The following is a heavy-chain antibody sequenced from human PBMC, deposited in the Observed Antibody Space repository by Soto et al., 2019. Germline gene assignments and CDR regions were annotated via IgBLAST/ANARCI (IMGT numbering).Heavy chain of an antibody. CDR1: GGSISSYY. CDR2: IYYSGST. V-gene: IGHV4-59*12. J-gene: IGHJ4*02. D-gene: IGHD3-10*01. CDR3: ARDRSRGVDY. Sequence: KPSETLSLTCTVSGGSISSYYWSWIRQPPGKGLEWIGYIYYSGSTNYNPSLKSRVTISVDTSKNQFSLKLSSVTAADTAVYYCARDRSRGVDYWGQGTLVTVSS.